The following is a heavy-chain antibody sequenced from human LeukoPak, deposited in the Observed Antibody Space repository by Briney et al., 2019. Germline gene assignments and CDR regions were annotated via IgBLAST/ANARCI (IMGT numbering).Heavy chain of an antibody. V-gene: IGHV3-23*01. CDR2: MSGSGDGT. D-gene: IGHD5-24*01. CDR3: AKKPATIKFPFDI. CDR1: GFAFSNFA. Sequence: GGSLRLSCAASGFAFSNFAMSWVRQAPGKGLEWVSAMSGSGDGTYYADSVKGRFTIPRDNSQNTLFLQMHSLRAEDTAVYYCAKKPATIKFPFDIWGQGTLVTVSP. J-gene: IGHJ4*02.